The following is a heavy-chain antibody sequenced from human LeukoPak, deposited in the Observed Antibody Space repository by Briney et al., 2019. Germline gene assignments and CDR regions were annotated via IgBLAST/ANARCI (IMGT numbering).Heavy chain of an antibody. Sequence: GGSLRLSCAASGYTFTSYSMNWVRQAPGKGLEWVSYISDGGETIYYADSVKGRFTISRDNAKNSLYLQMNSLRAEDTAVYYCARDCGTTSCYDSPDFDCWGQGTLVTVSS. CDR1: GYTFTSYS. D-gene: IGHD2-2*01. J-gene: IGHJ4*02. V-gene: IGHV3-48*01. CDR2: ISDGGETI. CDR3: ARDCGTTSCYDSPDFDC.